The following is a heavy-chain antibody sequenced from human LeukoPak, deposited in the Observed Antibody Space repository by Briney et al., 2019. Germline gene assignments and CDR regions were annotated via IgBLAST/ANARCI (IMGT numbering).Heavy chain of an antibody. Sequence: GGSLRLSCATSQFKFNNYGMTWVRQAPGKGLEWVSGISWNSGSIGYADSVKGRFTISRDNAKNSLYLQMNSLRAEDTALYYCAKALPDYGDYGGSAFDIWGQGTMVTVSS. J-gene: IGHJ3*02. CDR3: AKALPDYGDYGGSAFDI. CDR1: QFKFNNYG. D-gene: IGHD4-17*01. V-gene: IGHV3-9*01. CDR2: ISWNSGSI.